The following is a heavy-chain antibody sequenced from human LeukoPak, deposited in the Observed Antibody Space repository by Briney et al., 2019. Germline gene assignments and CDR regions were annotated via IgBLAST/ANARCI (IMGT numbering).Heavy chain of an antibody. D-gene: IGHD6-19*01. J-gene: IGHJ6*02. CDR1: GYTFTGYY. CDR2: INPNSGGT. CDR3: ARHQQWLGRWGFYYYGMDV. V-gene: IGHV1-2*02. Sequence: AASVKVSCKASGYTFTGYYMHWVRQAPGQGLEWMGWINPNSGGTNYAQKFQGRVTVTRDTSISTAYMELSRLRSDDTAVYYCARHQQWLGRWGFYYYGMDVWGQGTTVTVSS.